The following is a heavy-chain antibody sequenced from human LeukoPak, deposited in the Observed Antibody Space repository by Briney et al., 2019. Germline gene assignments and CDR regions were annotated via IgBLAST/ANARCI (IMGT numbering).Heavy chain of an antibody. CDR2: IYHSGST. V-gene: IGHV4-59*12. CDR1: GGSISNYY. D-gene: IGHD5-18*01. CDR3: ARDTAMVPYYFDY. Sequence: SETLSLTCTVSGGSISNYYWSWIRQPPGKGLEWIGEIYHSGSTNYNPSLKSRVTISVDKSKNQFSLKLSSVTAADTAVYYCARDTAMVPYYFDYWGQGTLVTVSS. J-gene: IGHJ4*02.